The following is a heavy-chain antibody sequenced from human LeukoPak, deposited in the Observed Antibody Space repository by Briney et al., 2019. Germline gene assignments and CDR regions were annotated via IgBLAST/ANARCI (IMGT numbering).Heavy chain of an antibody. V-gene: IGHV1-2*02. J-gene: IGHJ5*02. CDR2: INPNSGGT. CDR1: GYTFTDYY. D-gene: IGHD2-2*01. Sequence: ASVKVSCKASGYTFTDYYMHWVRQAPGQGLEWMGWINPNSGGTNYAQKFQGRVTMTRDTSISTAYMELSRLRSDDTAVYYCARDLGGFHGSTRGWFDPWGQGTLVTVSS. CDR3: ARDLGGFHGSTRGWFDP.